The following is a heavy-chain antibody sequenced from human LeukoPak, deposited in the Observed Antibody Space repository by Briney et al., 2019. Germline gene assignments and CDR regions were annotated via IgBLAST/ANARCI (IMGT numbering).Heavy chain of an antibody. J-gene: IGHJ3*02. CDR2: IYSGGST. CDR3: ARHRGSGWYLDACDI. Sequence: GGSLRLSCAASGFTVSSNHMSWVRQAPGKGLEWVSVIYSGGSTYYADSVKGRFTISRDNSKNTLYLQMNSLRADDTAVYYFARHRGSGWYLDACDIWGQGTMVTVSS. CDR1: GFTVSSNH. V-gene: IGHV3-66*02. D-gene: IGHD6-19*01.